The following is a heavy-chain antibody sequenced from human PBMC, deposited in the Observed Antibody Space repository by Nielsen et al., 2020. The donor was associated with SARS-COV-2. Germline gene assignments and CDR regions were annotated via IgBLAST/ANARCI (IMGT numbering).Heavy chain of an antibody. J-gene: IGHJ4*02. CDR3: ARDQGYCTTTSCYSVGGYFDY. V-gene: IGHV3-74*01. CDR2: INSDGSST. Sequence: VRQAPGKGLVWVSRINSDGSSTSYADSVKGRFTISRDNAKNSLYLQMDSLRAEDTAVYYCARDQGYCTTTSCYSVGGYFDYWGQGILVTVSS. D-gene: IGHD2-2*01.